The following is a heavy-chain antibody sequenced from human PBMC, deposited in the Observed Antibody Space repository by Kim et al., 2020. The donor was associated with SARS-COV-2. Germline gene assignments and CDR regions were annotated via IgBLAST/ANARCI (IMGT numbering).Heavy chain of an antibody. V-gene: IGHV1-18*01. CDR3: ARGHVGATILWADY. Sequence: QKLQGRVTMTTDTSTSTAYMELRSLRSDDTAVYYCARGHVGATILWADYWGQGTLVTVSS. J-gene: IGHJ4*02. D-gene: IGHD1-26*01.